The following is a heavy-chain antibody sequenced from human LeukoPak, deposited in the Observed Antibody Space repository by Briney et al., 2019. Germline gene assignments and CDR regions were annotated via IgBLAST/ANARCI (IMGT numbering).Heavy chain of an antibody. CDR2: IRYDGSNK. CDR3: AKEAGYSSGWYKAVAFDI. J-gene: IGHJ3*02. Sequence: GGSLRLSCAASGFTFSSYGMHWVRQAPGKGLEWVAFIRYDGSNKYYADSVKGRFTISRDNSKNTLYLQMNSLRAEDTAVYYCAKEAGYSSGWYKAVAFDIRGQGTMVTVSS. V-gene: IGHV3-30*02. CDR1: GFTFSSYG. D-gene: IGHD6-19*01.